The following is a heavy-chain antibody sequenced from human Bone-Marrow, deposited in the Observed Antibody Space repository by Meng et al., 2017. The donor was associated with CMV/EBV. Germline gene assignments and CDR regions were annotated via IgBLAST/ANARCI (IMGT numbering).Heavy chain of an antibody. CDR3: TTGRDGAGRWGFDY. J-gene: IGHJ4*02. CDR1: GFTFSNAW. Sequence: GESLKMSCAASGFTFSNAWMSWVRQAPGKGLEWVGRIKSKTDGGTTDYAAPVKGRFTISRDDSKNTLYLQMNSLKTEDTAVYYCTTGRDGAGRWGFDYWGQGTLVTGSS. CDR2: IKSKTDGGTT. V-gene: IGHV3-15*01. D-gene: IGHD1-26*01.